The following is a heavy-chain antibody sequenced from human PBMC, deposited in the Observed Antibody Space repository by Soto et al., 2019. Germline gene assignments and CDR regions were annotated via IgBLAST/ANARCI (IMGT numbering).Heavy chain of an antibody. CDR2: ISWNSGSI. CDR1: GFTFDDYA. D-gene: IGHD6-19*01. Sequence: GGSLRLSCAASGFTFDDYAMHWVRQAPGKGLEWVSGISWNSGSIGYADSVKGRFTISRDNAKNSLYLQMNSLRAEDTALYYCAKEKYSSGWYDYYYGMDVWGQGTTVTVSS. V-gene: IGHV3-9*01. J-gene: IGHJ6*02. CDR3: AKEKYSSGWYDYYYGMDV.